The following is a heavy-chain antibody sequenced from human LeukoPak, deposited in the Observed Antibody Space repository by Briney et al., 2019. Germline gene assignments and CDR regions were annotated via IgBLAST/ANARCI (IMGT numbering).Heavy chain of an antibody. CDR3: ARHVGREFYDFWSGYWGRWFDP. V-gene: IGHV4-39*01. Sequence: SETLSLTCTVSGVSIRSSSFYWGWIRQPPGKGLEWIGSIYYSGSTYYNPSLKSRVTISVDTSKNQFSLKLSSVTAADTAVYYCARHVGREFYDFWSGYWGRWFDPWGQGTLVTVSS. CDR2: IYYSGST. CDR1: GVSIRSSSFY. D-gene: IGHD3-3*01. J-gene: IGHJ5*02.